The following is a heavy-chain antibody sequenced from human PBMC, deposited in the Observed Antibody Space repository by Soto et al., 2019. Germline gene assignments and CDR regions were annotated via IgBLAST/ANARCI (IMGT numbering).Heavy chain of an antibody. V-gene: IGHV4-38-2*02. D-gene: IGHD3-22*01. CDR1: GYSISSGYY. Sequence: SETLSLTCAVSGYSISSGYYWGWIRQPPGKGLEWIGSIYHSGSTYYNPSLKSRVTISVDTSKNQFSLKLSSVTAADTAVYYCARDSSGYYYNWFDPWGQGTLVTVTS. CDR3: ARDSSGYYYNWFDP. CDR2: IYHSGST. J-gene: IGHJ5*02.